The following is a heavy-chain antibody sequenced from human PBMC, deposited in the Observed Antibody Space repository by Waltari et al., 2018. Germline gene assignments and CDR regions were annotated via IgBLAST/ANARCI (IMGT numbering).Heavy chain of an antibody. V-gene: IGHV3-53*01. J-gene: IGHJ6*02. CDR3: ARGLEGYYYYGMDV. Sequence: EVQLVESGGGLIQPGGSLRLSCPASGFTVSRNYMSWVRQAPGKGLEWVSVIYSGGSTYYADSGKGRFTISRDKSKNTLYLQMNSLRAEDTAVYYCARGLEGYYYYGMDVWCQGTTVTVSS. CDR1: GFTVSRNY. CDR2: IYSGGST.